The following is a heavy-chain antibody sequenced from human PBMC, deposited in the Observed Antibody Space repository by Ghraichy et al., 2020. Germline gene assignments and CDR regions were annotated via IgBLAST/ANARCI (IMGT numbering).Heavy chain of an antibody. Sequence: GESLNISCAASGFSFRSSAMNWVCQAPGKGLEWVSSISSGSTYTYYADSVKGRFTISRDNPKNSVYLQVNSLRVEDTAVYFCARDEDGGDSRYFQHWGQGTLVTVSS. J-gene: IGHJ1*01. V-gene: IGHV3-21*01. CDR1: GFSFRSSA. CDR3: ARDEDGGDSRYFQH. CDR2: ISSGSTYT. D-gene: IGHD4-23*01.